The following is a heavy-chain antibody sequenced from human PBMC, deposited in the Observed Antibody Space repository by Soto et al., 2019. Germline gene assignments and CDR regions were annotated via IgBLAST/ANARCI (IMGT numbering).Heavy chain of an antibody. CDR1: GLKFSDAW. V-gene: IGHV3-15*07. CDR3: PWDNSGRFRTDH. Sequence: EVQLVEAGGGLVKPGDSLRLSCAVSGLKFSDAWMNWVRQAPGKGLEWVGRIKSKGGGETKDYAAPAKGRFAISRDDSSDTLYLQMNSRKSEDAAVYYCPWDNSGRFRTDHWGQGTLVTVS. J-gene: IGHJ4*02. D-gene: IGHD4-4*01. CDR2: IKSKGGGETK.